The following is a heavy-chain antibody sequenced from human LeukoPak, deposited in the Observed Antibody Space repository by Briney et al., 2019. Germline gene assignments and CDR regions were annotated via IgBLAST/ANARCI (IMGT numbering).Heavy chain of an antibody. J-gene: IGHJ4*02. CDR2: IYTSGST. V-gene: IGHV4-4*07. CDR3: AREGATTRPLDY. Sequence: SETLSLTCTVSGASITSYYWTWMRQPAGKGLEWIGRIYTSGSTNYSPSLKSRVTMSVDTSKNQFFLNLTSVTAADTAVYYCAREGATTRPLDYWGQGTLVTVSS. D-gene: IGHD4-17*01. CDR1: GASITSYY.